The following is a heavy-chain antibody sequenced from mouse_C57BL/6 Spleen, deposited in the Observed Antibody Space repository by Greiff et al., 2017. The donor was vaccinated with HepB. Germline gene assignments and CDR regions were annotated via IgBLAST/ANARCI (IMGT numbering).Heavy chain of an antibody. CDR1: GFSFNTYA. D-gene: IGHD1-1*01. V-gene: IGHV10-1*01. J-gene: IGHJ1*03. CDR2: IRSKSNNYAT. CDR3: VRQGLRNWYFDV. Sequence: VQLKESGGGLVQPKGSLKLSCAASGFSFNTYAMNWVRPAPGKGLEWVARIRSKSNNYATYYADSVKDRFTISRDDSESMLYLQMNNLKTEDTAMYYCVRQGLRNWYFDVWGTGTTVTVSS.